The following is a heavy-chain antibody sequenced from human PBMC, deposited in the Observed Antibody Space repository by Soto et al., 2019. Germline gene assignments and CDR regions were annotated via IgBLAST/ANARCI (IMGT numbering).Heavy chain of an antibody. D-gene: IGHD3-22*01. CDR1: GYSISTFY. Sequence: PAETLSLTCAVSGYSISTFYMGWMRQSPGKELEWIGYVYYTGSTNYNPSLKSRFTISVDRSKNQFSLKLTSANAADTAVYYCARGRTVRNYGDNGSDYFYSFDYWGQGTQVTVSS. CDR3: ARGRTVRNYGDNGSDYFYSFDY. J-gene: IGHJ4*02. CDR2: VYYTGST. V-gene: IGHV4-59*01.